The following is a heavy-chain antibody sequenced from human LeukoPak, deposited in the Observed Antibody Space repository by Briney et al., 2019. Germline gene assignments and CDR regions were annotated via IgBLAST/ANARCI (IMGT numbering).Heavy chain of an antibody. J-gene: IGHJ4*02. Sequence: GGSLRLSCAASGFTFSSYSMNWVRQAPGKGLEWVSSISSSSSYIYYADSVKGRFTISRDNAKNSLYLQMNSLGAEDTAVFYCAKGGQTDRFDYWGQGTLVTVSS. CDR1: GFTFSSYS. D-gene: IGHD5-12*01. CDR3: AKGGQTDRFDY. V-gene: IGHV3-21*04. CDR2: ISSSSSYI.